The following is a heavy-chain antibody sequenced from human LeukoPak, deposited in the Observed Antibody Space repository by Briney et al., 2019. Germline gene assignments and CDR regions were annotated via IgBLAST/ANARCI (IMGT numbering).Heavy chain of an antibody. V-gene: IGHV3-21*01. Sequence: GGSLRLSCAASGFTFSSYSMSWVRQAPGKGLEWVSSITSSSSYIYYADSVKGRFTISRDNAKKSVYLQMNSLRAEDTAAYYCARGSTYSSGWYTGFDYWGQGTLVTVSS. D-gene: IGHD6-19*01. J-gene: IGHJ4*02. CDR1: GFTFSSYS. CDR3: ARGSTYSSGWYTGFDY. CDR2: ITSSSSYI.